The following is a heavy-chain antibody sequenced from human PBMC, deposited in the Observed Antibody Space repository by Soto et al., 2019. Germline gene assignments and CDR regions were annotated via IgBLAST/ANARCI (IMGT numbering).Heavy chain of an antibody. Sequence: EVQLVESGGGLVKPGGSLRLSCAASGFSFSTYNMNWVRQAPGKGLEWVSSISSSGSYIYYADSVKGRFTISRDNAKNSLYLQMNRLGAEDTAVFYCARGMAGPGYYYYYMDVWGTGTTVTLSS. J-gene: IGHJ6*03. CDR3: ARGMAGPGYYYYYMDV. CDR2: ISSSGSYI. V-gene: IGHV3-21*01. D-gene: IGHD2-8*01. CDR1: GFSFSTYN.